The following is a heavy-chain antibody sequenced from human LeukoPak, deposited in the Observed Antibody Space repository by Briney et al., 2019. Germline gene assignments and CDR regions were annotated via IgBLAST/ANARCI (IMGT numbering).Heavy chain of an antibody. Sequence: PGGSLRLSCAASGFTFSSYEMNWVRQAPGKGLEWVSYISSSGSTIYYADSVKGRYTISRDNAKNSLYLQMNSLRAEDTAVYYCAELGITMIGGVWGKGTTVTISS. CDR2: ISSSGSTI. V-gene: IGHV3-48*03. CDR1: GFTFSSYE. D-gene: IGHD3-10*02. J-gene: IGHJ6*04. CDR3: AELGITMIGGV.